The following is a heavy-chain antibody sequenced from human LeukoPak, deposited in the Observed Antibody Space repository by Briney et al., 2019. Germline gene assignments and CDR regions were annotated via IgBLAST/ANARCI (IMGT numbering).Heavy chain of an antibody. CDR3: AGYGDYDRRVDY. Sequence: GESLRLSCAASGFTFDDYAMHWVRQAPGKGLEWVSLISGDGGSTYYADSVKGRFTISRDNSKNSLYLQMNSLRTEDTALYYCAGYGDYDRRVDYWGQGTLVTVSS. CDR1: GFTFDDYA. V-gene: IGHV3-43*02. D-gene: IGHD4-17*01. J-gene: IGHJ4*02. CDR2: ISGDGGST.